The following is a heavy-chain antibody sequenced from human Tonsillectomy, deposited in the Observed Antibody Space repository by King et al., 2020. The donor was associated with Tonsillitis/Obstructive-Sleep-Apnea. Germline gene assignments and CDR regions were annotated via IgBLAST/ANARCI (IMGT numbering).Heavy chain of an antibody. J-gene: IGHJ4*02. D-gene: IGHD2-2*01. Sequence: VQLVESGGGLVKPGRSLRLSCAASGFTFDDYAMHWVRQAPGKGLEWVSGISWNSGIILYADSVKGRFTISRDNAKNFLYLQMNRLGAEDTAFYYCTNVVRQYCSTSSCQFDYWGQGTLVAVSS. CDR3: TNVVRQYCSTSSCQFDY. CDR2: ISWNSGII. V-gene: IGHV3-9*01. CDR1: GFTFDDYA.